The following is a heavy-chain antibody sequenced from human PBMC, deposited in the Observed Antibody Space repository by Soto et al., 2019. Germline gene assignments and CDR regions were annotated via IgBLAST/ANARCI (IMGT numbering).Heavy chain of an antibody. D-gene: IGHD3-10*01. J-gene: IGHJ4*02. Sequence: PSETLSLTCTVSGGSISSYYWSWIRQPPGKGLEWIGDIYYSGSTNYNPSLKSRVTISVDTSKNQFSLKLSSVTAADTAVYYCAGRSGCYYNVVDYWGQGTLVTVSS. V-gene: IGHV4-59*01. CDR1: GGSISSYY. CDR2: IYYSGST. CDR3: AGRSGCYYNVVDY.